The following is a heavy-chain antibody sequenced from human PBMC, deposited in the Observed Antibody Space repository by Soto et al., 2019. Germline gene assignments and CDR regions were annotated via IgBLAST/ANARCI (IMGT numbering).Heavy chain of an antibody. CDR3: ARATGGLGV. J-gene: IGHJ6*02. CDR1: GGSLSGYY. D-gene: IGHD1-1*01. Sequence: NPSETLSLTCSVYGGSLSGYYWSWFRQPPGKGLEWIGEINPSEATNYNPSLKSRVTISVDTSKNQFSLNLNSVTAADTAAYYCARATGGLGVWGQGTTVTVSS. CDR2: INPSEAT. V-gene: IGHV4-34*01.